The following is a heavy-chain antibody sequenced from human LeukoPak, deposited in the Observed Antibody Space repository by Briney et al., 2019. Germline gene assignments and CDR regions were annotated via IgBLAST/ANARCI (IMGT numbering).Heavy chain of an antibody. CDR1: GFTFSSYG. Sequence: PGRSLTLSCAASGFTFSSYGMHWVRQAPGKGLEWVAVISYDGSNKYYADSVKGRFTISRDNSKNTLYLQMNSLRAEDTAVYYCAKSGRPIAVAGTGFDYWGQGTLVTVSS. V-gene: IGHV3-30*18. J-gene: IGHJ4*02. CDR2: ISYDGSNK. CDR3: AKSGRPIAVAGTGFDY. D-gene: IGHD6-19*01.